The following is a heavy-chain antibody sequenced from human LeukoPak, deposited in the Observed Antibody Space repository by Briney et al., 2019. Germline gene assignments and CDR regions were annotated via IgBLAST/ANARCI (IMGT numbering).Heavy chain of an antibody. D-gene: IGHD1-26*01. CDR1: GGSISSYY. Sequence: PSETLSLTCTVSGGSISSYYWNWLRQPPGKGLEWIGYIYHSGSTYYNPSLKSRVTISVDRSKNQFSLKLSSVTAADTAVYYCARGYYEWFDPWGQGTLVTVSS. V-gene: IGHV4-59*12. J-gene: IGHJ5*02. CDR2: IYHSGST. CDR3: ARGYYEWFDP.